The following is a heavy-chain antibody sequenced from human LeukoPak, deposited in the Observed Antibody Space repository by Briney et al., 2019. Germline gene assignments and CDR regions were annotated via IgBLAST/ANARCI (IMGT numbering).Heavy chain of an antibody. D-gene: IGHD3-16*01. CDR2: IDTSGST. CDR3: ARDRRYDPNAFDI. V-gene: IGHV4-4*07. CDR1: GASISDYY. J-gene: IGHJ3*02. Sequence: PSETLSLTCIVSGASISDYYWSWIRQPAGKGLEWIGRIDTSGSTNYKPSLKSRVTISVDRSKNQFSLKLSSVTAADTAVYYCARDRRYDPNAFDIWGQGTMVTVSS.